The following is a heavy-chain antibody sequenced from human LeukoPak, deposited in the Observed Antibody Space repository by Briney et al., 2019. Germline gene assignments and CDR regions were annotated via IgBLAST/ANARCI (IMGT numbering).Heavy chain of an antibody. D-gene: IGHD3-9*01. CDR1: GFTFNDYA. CDR3: AKSGGILTGYYDY. Sequence: GGSLRLSCAASGFTFNDYAMTWVRQAPGKGLEWVSLISWDGGSTYYADSVKGRFTISRDNSKNSLYLQMNSLRAEDTALYYCAKSGGILTGYYDYWGQGTLVTVSS. V-gene: IGHV3-43D*03. CDR2: ISWDGGST. J-gene: IGHJ4*02.